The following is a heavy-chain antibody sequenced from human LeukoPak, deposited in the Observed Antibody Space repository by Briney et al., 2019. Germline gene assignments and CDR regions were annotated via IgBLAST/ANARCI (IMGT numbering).Heavy chain of an antibody. Sequence: QPGGSLRLSCAASGFTFSSYSMNWVRKAPGTGMGWVSNIGTSSTTIYYADSVMGRCTISRDNAKNSLYLQMISLRADDTAVYYCARFVARGSYYYYMDVWGKGTTVTVSS. CDR3: ARFVARGSYYYYMDV. D-gene: IGHD6-25*01. CDR1: GFTFSSYS. CDR2: IGTSSTTI. V-gene: IGHV3-48*01. J-gene: IGHJ6*03.